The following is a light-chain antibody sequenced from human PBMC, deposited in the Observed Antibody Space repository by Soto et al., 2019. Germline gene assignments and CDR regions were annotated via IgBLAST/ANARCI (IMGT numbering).Light chain of an antibody. CDR3: MQALQTPLT. Sequence: DIVMTQSPLSLPVTPGEPASISCRSSQSLLHSNGYTYLDWYLQKPGQSPQLLIYWGSNRASGVLDRLRGSGSGTDFTLKISRVEAEDVGVYYCMQALQTPLTFGPGTKVDIK. CDR2: WGS. V-gene: IGKV2-28*01. J-gene: IGKJ3*01. CDR1: QSLLHSNGYTY.